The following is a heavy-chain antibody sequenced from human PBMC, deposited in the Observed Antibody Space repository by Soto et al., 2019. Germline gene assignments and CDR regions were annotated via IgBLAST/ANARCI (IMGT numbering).Heavy chain of an antibody. V-gene: IGHV3-21*01. Sequence: EVQLVESGGGLVKPGGSLRLSCAASGFTFSSYSMNWVRQAPGKGLEWVSSISSSSSYIYYADSVKGRFTISRDNAKNSLYLQMNSLRAEDTAVYYCARGYYDSSGYYYQPTLRFGGMDVWGQGTTVTVSS. J-gene: IGHJ6*02. CDR1: GFTFSSYS. D-gene: IGHD3-22*01. CDR3: ARGYYDSSGYYYQPTLRFGGMDV. CDR2: ISSSSSYI.